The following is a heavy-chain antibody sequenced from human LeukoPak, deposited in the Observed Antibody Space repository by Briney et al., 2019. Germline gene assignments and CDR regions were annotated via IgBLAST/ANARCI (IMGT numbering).Heavy chain of an antibody. J-gene: IGHJ4*02. V-gene: IGHV1-18*01. Sequence: ASVNVSWKASGYTFTSYGMSWVRQAPGQGVGWMGWISAYNGKTNYAQKLQGGVTMTTDTSTSTAYMELRSLRSDDTAVYYCARDGGLFTYSSAYYYFDYRGQGTLVTVSS. CDR2: ISAYNGKT. CDR1: GYTFTSYG. CDR3: ARDGGLFTYSSAYYYFDY. D-gene: IGHD6-6*01.